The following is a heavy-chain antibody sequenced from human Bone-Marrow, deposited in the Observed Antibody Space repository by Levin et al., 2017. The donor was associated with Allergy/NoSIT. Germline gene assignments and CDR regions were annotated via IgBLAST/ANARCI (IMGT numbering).Heavy chain of an antibody. V-gene: IGHV3-23*01. CDR3: SKGATVRWYFDL. CDR1: GFTFSNYA. Sequence: SCAASGFTFSNYAMTWLRQAPGKGLEWVSAISGTGADTYYADSVKGRFTISRDNSKDTVYLQMNSLRGDDTAVYFCSKGATVRWYFDLWGRGTPVTVSS. D-gene: IGHD4-17*01. CDR2: ISGTGADT. J-gene: IGHJ2*01.